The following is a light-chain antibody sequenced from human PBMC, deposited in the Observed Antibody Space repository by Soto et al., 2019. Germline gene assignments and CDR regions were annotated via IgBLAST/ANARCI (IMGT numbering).Light chain of an antibody. CDR2: DAS. Sequence: EIVLTQSPATLSLSPGERATLSCRASQSIGSFLGWYQQKPGQPLRLLIYDASNRATGIPGRFSGSGSGTDFTLTISSLEPEDFAFYYCQQRGNWPPTFGPGTKVNIK. CDR3: QQRGNWPPT. J-gene: IGKJ3*01. V-gene: IGKV3-11*01. CDR1: QSIGSF.